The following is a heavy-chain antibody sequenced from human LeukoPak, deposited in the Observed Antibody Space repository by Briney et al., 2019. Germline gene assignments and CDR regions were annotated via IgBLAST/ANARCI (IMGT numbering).Heavy chain of an antibody. Sequence: GGSLRLSCAASGFTFSSYNMNWVRQAPEKGLEWISSISGSSAYIYYADSVKGRFTISRDNAKNSLYLQMNSLRADDTAVYYCVRIPNSANFPNWFDPWGQGTLVTVSS. D-gene: IGHD2/OR15-2a*01. CDR1: GFTFSSYN. V-gene: IGHV3-21*01. CDR3: VRIPNSANFPNWFDP. J-gene: IGHJ5*02. CDR2: ISGSSAYI.